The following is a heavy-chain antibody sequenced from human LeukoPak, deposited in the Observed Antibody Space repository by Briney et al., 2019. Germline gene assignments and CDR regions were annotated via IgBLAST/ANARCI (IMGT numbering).Heavy chain of an antibody. J-gene: IGHJ4*02. CDR1: GGSISSYY. CDR2: IYYSGST. Sequence: SETLSLTCTVSGGSISSYYWSWIRQPPGKGLEWIGYIYYSGSTNYNTSLKSRATISVDTSKNQFSLKLSSVTAADTAVYYCARGLIMAVAGRGEFHYWGQGNLVTVSS. D-gene: IGHD6-13*01. V-gene: IGHV4-59*01. CDR3: ARGLIMAVAGRGEFHY.